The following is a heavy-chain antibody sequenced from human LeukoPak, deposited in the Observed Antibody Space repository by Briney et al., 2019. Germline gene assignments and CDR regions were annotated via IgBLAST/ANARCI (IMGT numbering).Heavy chain of an antibody. CDR2: ISAYNGNT. V-gene: IGHV1-18*01. D-gene: IGHD5-18*01. CDR1: GYTFTSCG. CDR3: ARDGGDTAMVSPFDY. J-gene: IGHJ4*02. Sequence: ASVKVSCKASGYTFTSCGISWVRQAPGQGLEWMGWISAYNGNTNYAQKLLGRVTMTTDTSTSTAYMELRSLRSDDTAVYYCARDGGDTAMVSPFDYWGQGILVTVSS.